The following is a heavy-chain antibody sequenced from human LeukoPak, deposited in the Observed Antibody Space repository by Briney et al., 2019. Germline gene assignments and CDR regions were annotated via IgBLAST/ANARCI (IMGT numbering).Heavy chain of an antibody. CDR3: ARRAGAYSHPYDY. CDR1: GFTFSSYA. CDR2: ISDSDGNT. Sequence: PGGSLRLSCAASGFTFSSYAMSWVRQAPGKGLEWVSAISDSDGNTYYADSVKGRFTISRDNSKNTLYLQMNSLRAEDTAVYYCARRAGAYSHPYDYWGQGTLVTVSS. V-gene: IGHV3-23*01. J-gene: IGHJ4*02. D-gene: IGHD4/OR15-4a*01.